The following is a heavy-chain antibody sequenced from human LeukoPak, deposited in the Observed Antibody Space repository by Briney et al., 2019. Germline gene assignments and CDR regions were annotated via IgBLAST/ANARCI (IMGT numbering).Heavy chain of an antibody. J-gene: IGHJ6*02. CDR1: GTPLSDFY. Sequence: SETLSLTCAVYGTPLSDFYWSWIRQPPGKGLEWIGYIYYSGSTNYNPSLKSRVTISVDTSKNQFSLKLSSVTAADTAVYYCARDFWSGYYTNGMDVWGQGTAVTVSS. V-gene: IGHV4-59*01. CDR2: IYYSGST. D-gene: IGHD3-3*01. CDR3: ARDFWSGYYTNGMDV.